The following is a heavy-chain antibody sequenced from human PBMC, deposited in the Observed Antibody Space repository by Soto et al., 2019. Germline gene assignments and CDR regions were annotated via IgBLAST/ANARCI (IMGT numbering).Heavy chain of an antibody. CDR1: GFTFSGDA. D-gene: IGHD3-10*02. CDR2: ISTTSTYI. CDR3: VRDYVMDV. J-gene: IGHJ6*02. V-gene: IGHV3-21*01. Sequence: PGGSLRLSCAASGFTFSGDAMNWVRQAPGKGLEWVSPISTTSTYIYYADSVKGRFTISRDNANNSLHLQMHSLRAEDTAVYYCVRDYVMDVWGQGTTVTVSS.